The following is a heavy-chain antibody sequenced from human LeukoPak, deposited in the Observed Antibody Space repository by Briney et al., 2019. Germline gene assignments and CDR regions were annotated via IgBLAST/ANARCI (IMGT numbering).Heavy chain of an antibody. V-gene: IGHV3-48*01. Sequence: GGSLRLSCTVSGFTVSSNSMSWVRQAPGKGLEWVSYISSSSSTIYYADSVKGRFTISRDNAKNSLYLQMSSLRAEDTAVYYCARDLGLRRNGYNPFDYWAREPWSPSPQ. CDR2: ISSSSSTI. CDR3: ARDLGLRRNGYNPFDY. CDR1: GFTVSSNS. J-gene: IGHJ4*02. D-gene: IGHD5-24*01.